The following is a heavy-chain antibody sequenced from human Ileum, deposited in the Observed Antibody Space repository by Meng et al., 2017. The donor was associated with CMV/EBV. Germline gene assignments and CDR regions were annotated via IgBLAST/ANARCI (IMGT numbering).Heavy chain of an antibody. J-gene: IGHJ4*02. D-gene: IGHD4-23*01. CDR2: VHHSGIT. Sequence: QVKAHKWGAGLLNPSETWSLSCVVYGGSFSDYYWIWIRQSPGKGLEWIGEVHHSGITNHNPSLKSRVTISVDTSKNQFFLKLTSVTAADTGLYYCATNSEDYWGQGTLVTVSS. CDR1: GGSFSDYY. V-gene: IGHV4-34*01. CDR3: ATNSEDY.